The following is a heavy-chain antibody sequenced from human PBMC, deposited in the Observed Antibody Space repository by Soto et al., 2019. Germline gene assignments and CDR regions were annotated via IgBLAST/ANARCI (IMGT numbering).Heavy chain of an antibody. CDR1: GFTFSSYG. CDR3: AKVGVGFWSGYYTDY. Sequence: QVQLVESGGGVVQPGRSLRLSCAASGFTFSSYGMHWVRQAPGKGLEWVAVISYDGSNKYYADSVKGRFTISRDNSKNTLYLQMNSLRAEDTAVNYCAKVGVGFWSGYYTDYWGQGTLVTVSS. CDR2: ISYDGSNK. V-gene: IGHV3-30*18. J-gene: IGHJ4*02. D-gene: IGHD3-3*01.